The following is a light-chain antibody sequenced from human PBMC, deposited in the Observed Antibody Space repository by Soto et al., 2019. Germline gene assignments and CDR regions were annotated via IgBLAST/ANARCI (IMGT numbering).Light chain of an antibody. J-gene: IGKJ4*01. Sequence: EVELTQSPGTLSLSPGERATLSCRASQSVSSSHLAWYQQKRGQAPRLLIYGASTRATGIPARFSGSGSGTEFTLTISSLQSEDFAVYYCQQYNNWPLTFGGGTKVEIK. CDR3: QQYNNWPLT. CDR1: QSVSSSH. V-gene: IGKV3-15*01. CDR2: GAS.